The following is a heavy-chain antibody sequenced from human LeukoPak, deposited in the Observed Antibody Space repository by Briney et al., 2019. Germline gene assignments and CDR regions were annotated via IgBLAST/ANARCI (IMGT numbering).Heavy chain of an antibody. CDR3: AHQLKDMTQRASGVSYFQH. Sequence: ASVKVSCKASGYTFTSYYMHWVRQAPGQGLEWMGIINPSGGSTSYAQKFQGRVTTTRDTSTSTVYMELSSLRSEDTAVYYCAHQLKDMTQRASGVSYFQHWGQGTLVTVSS. CDR1: GYTFTSYY. V-gene: IGHV1-46*01. J-gene: IGHJ1*01. CDR2: INPSGGST. D-gene: IGHD1-26*01.